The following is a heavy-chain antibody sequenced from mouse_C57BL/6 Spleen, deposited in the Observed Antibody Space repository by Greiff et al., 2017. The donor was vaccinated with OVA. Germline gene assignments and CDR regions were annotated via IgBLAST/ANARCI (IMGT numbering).Heavy chain of an antibody. CDR2: ISSGGDYT. D-gene: IGHD5-1-1*01. CDR1: GFTFSSYA. J-gene: IGHJ1*03. CDR3: TANTRYFDV. Sequence: EVKLVESGEGLVKPGGSLKLSCAASGFTFSSYAMSWVRQTPEKRLEWVAYISSGGDYTYYADTVKGRFTISRDNARNTLYLQMSSLKSEDTAMYYCTANTRYFDVWGTGTTVTVSS. V-gene: IGHV5-9-1*02.